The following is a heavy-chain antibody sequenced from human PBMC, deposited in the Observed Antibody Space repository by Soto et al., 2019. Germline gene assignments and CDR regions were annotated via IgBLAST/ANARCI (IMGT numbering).Heavy chain of an antibody. J-gene: IGHJ4*02. D-gene: IGHD7-27*01. CDR3: ARHLNWDFGY. CDR1: TCTDSYY. CDR2: IYYSGST. V-gene: IGHV4-39*01. Sequence: TCTDSYYWGWLRQPPEKGLEWIGTIYYSGSTYYNPSLKSRVTISVDTSKNQFSLRLSSVTAADTAVYYCARHLNWDFGYWGQGTLVTVSS.